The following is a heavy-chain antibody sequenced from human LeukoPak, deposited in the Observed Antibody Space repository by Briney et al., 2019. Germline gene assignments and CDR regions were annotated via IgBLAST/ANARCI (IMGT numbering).Heavy chain of an antibody. CDR2: ISGSSDDI. CDR1: EFTFSSYS. J-gene: IGHJ4*02. Sequence: GGSLRLSCAGSEFTFSSYSMHWVRQAPGKGLEWVSSISGSSDDIYYADSVKGRFTISRDNAKNSLYLQMNSLRAEDTAVYYCARDASRGITIFGAQGDYWGQGTLVTVSS. V-gene: IGHV3-21*01. D-gene: IGHD3-3*01. CDR3: ARDASRGITIFGAQGDY.